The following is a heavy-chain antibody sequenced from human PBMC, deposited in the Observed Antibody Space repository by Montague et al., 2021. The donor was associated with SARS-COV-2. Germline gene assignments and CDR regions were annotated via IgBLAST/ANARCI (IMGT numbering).Heavy chain of an antibody. CDR2: IYYSGST. CDR3: ARDGFYYDRSGPSNFDY. CDR1: VGSISSNNCY. J-gene: IGHJ4*02. D-gene: IGHD3-22*01. Sequence: SETLSLTCTVSVGSISSNNCYWGRIRQLPGKALEWIGSIYYSGSTYYNPSLKSRVTMSVDTSENQFSLKLSSVTAADTAVYYCARDGFYYDRSGPSNFDYWGQGTLVTVSS. V-gene: IGHV4-39*07.